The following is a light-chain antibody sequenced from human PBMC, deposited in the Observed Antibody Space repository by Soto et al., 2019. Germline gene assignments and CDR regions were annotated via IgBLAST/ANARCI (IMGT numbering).Light chain of an antibody. CDR1: SSDVGGYNY. V-gene: IGLV2-14*01. J-gene: IGLJ2*01. Sequence: QSVLTQPASVSGSPGQSITISCTGTSSDVGGYNYVSWYQQHPGKAPKLMIYDVSNRPSGVSNRFSGSKSGNTASLTSSGLQAEDEADYYCSSYTSGSTVVFGGGTKLTVL. CDR3: SSYTSGSTVV. CDR2: DVS.